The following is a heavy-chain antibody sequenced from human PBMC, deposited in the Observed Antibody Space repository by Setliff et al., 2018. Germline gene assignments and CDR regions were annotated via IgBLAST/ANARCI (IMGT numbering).Heavy chain of an antibody. CDR3: ARLSHAYYYGSGSYFGFDP. Sequence: PSETLSLTCSVSGASITSGGFYWGWIRQPPGEGLEWIGSIHYSGSTYYNPSLKSRVTIFVDTSKNQFSLKPSSVTAADTAVYYCARLSHAYYYGSGSYFGFDPWGQGTLVTVSS. V-gene: IGHV4-39*01. D-gene: IGHD3-10*01. CDR2: IHYSGST. J-gene: IGHJ5*02. CDR1: GASITSGGFY.